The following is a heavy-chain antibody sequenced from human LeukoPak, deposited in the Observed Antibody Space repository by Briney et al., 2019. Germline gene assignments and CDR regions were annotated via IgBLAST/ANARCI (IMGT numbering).Heavy chain of an antibody. Sequence: ASVKVSCKASGYTFTGYYMHWVRQAPGQGFEWMGWINPNSGGTNYAQKFQGRVTMTRDTSISTAYMELSRLRSDDTAVYYCAASQRVVPAVYYYYGMDVWGQGTTVTVSS. J-gene: IGHJ6*02. V-gene: IGHV1-2*02. CDR1: GYTFTGYY. D-gene: IGHD2-2*01. CDR3: AASQRVVPAVYYYYGMDV. CDR2: INPNSGGT.